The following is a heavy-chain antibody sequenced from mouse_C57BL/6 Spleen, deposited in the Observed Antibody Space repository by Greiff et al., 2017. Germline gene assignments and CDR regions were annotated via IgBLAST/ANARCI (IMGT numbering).Heavy chain of an antibody. V-gene: IGHV1-55*01. D-gene: IGHD1-2*01. CDR3: ARYGYGPFDY. CDR2: IYPGSGST. Sequence: QVQLLQPGAELVKPGASVKMSCTASGYTFTSYWITWVKQSPGQGLEWIGDIYPGSGSTNYNEEFKSKATLTVDTTTSTAYMQLSSLTSEDSAVYYCARYGYGPFDYWGQGTTLTVSS. CDR1: GYTFTSYW. J-gene: IGHJ2*01.